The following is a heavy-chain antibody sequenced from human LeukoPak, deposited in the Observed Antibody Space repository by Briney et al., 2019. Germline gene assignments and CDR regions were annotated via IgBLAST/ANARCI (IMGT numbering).Heavy chain of an antibody. CDR3: ATTPTIFGVVITHDY. Sequence: PGGSLRLSCAASGFTFSSYWMHWVRQAPGKGLVWVSRINTDGSSTSYADSVKGRFTISRDNAKNSLYLQMNSLRAEDTAVYYCATTPTIFGVVITHDYWGQGTLVTVPS. J-gene: IGHJ4*02. V-gene: IGHV3-74*01. CDR2: INTDGSST. D-gene: IGHD3-3*01. CDR1: GFTFSSYW.